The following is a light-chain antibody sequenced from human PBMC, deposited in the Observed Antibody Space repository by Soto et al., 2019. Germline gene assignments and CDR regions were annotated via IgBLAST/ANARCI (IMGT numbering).Light chain of an antibody. CDR2: GAS. Sequence: EIVLTQSPGTLSLSPGERATLSCRASQSVSSSYLAWYQQKPGQAPRLLIYGASIRATGIPDRFSGSGSGTDFTLTISRLEPEDFAVYYCQQYGSSWTFGQGTKVESK. J-gene: IGKJ1*01. CDR3: QQYGSSWT. V-gene: IGKV3-20*01. CDR1: QSVSSSY.